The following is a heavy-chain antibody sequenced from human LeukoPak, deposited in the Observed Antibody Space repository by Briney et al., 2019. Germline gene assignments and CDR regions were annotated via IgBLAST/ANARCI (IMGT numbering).Heavy chain of an antibody. V-gene: IGHV4-59*01. CDR1: GGSISSYY. D-gene: IGHD6-19*01. Sequence: SETLSLTCTVSGGSISSYYWSWIRRPPGKGLEWIGYIYYSGSTNYNPSLKSRVTISVDTSKNQFSLKLSSVTAADTAVYYCARHIAVAGTGHYYYGMDVWGQGTTVTVSS. CDR3: ARHIAVAGTGHYYYGMDV. J-gene: IGHJ6*02. CDR2: IYYSGST.